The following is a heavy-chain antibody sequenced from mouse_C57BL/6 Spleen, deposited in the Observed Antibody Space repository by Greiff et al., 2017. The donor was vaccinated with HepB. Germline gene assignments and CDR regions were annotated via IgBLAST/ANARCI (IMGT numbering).Heavy chain of an antibody. CDR2: IRNKANGYTT. CDR3: ARSYGSYFDY. D-gene: IGHD1-1*01. J-gene: IGHJ2*01. V-gene: IGHV7-3*01. CDR1: GFTFTDYY. Sequence: EVQLQESGGGLVQPGGSLSLSCAASGFTFTDYYMSWVRQPPGKALEWLGFIRNKANGYTTEYSASVKGRFTISRDNSQSILYLQMNALRAEDSATYYCARSYGSYFDYWGQGTTLTVSS.